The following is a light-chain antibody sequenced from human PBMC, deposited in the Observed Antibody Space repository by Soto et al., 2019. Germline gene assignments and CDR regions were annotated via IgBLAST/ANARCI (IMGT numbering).Light chain of an antibody. Sequence: QSALTQPRSVSESPGQSVTISCTGTSSDVGGYDYVSWYQQHPGKAPKLMIYDLNKRPSGVPDRFYGSKSGNTASLTISGLQAEDEADYYCCSYAGTSTGVFGGGTKLTVL. CDR1: SSDVGGYDY. V-gene: IGLV2-11*01. CDR2: DLN. CDR3: CSYAGTSTGV. J-gene: IGLJ3*02.